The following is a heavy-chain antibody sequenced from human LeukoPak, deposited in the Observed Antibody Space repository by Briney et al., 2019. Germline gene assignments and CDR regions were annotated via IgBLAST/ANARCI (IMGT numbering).Heavy chain of an antibody. D-gene: IGHD1-26*01. CDR1: GYTFTGYY. CDR2: INPNSGGT. CDR3: ASLPLYSGSYGLDY. J-gene: IGHJ4*02. Sequence: ASVKVSCKASGYTFTGYYMHWVRQAPGQGLEWMGWINPNSGGTNYAQKFQGRVTMTRDTSISTAYMELSMLRSDDTAVYYCASLPLYSGSYGLDYWGQGTLVTVSS. V-gene: IGHV1-2*02.